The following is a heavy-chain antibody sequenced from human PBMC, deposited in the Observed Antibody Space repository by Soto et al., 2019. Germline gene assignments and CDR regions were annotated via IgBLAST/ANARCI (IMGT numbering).Heavy chain of an antibody. Sequence: PGGSLRLSCTASGFTFGDYAMSWFRQAPGKGLEWVGFIRSKAYGGTTEYAASVKGRFTISRDDSKSIAYLQMNSLKTEDTAVYYCTRDRYSYYDFWSGSLPYYYYGMDVWGQGTTVTVSS. D-gene: IGHD3-3*01. CDR2: IRSKAYGGTT. CDR3: TRDRYSYYDFWSGSLPYYYYGMDV. J-gene: IGHJ6*02. CDR1: GFTFGDYA. V-gene: IGHV3-49*03.